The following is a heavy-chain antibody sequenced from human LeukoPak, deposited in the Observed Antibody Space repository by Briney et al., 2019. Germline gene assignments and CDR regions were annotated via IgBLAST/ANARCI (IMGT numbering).Heavy chain of an antibody. Sequence: SETLSLTCTVSGGSVSSSNYYWAWIRQPPGKGLEWIANIFYTGNTYYYPSLKSRVTISVDTSKNQFSLRLTSVTATDTAVYYCAGLNKPGWFDPWGQGTLVTVSS. V-gene: IGHV4-39*01. CDR3: AGLNKPGWFDP. J-gene: IGHJ5*02. CDR2: IFYTGNT. D-gene: IGHD1-14*01. CDR1: GGSVSSSNYY.